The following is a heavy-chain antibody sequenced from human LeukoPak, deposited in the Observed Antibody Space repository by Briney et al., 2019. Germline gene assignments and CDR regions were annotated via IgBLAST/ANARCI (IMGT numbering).Heavy chain of an antibody. Sequence: SETLSLTCTFSGGSISSYYWSWIRKPAGKGLEWIGRIYTSGSTNYNPSLKSRVTMSVDTSKNQFSLKLSSVTAADTAVYYCARDRTLYGGKNYYYYGMDVWGQGTTVTVSS. CDR2: IYTSGST. D-gene: IGHD4/OR15-4a*01. V-gene: IGHV4-4*07. CDR1: GGSISSYY. J-gene: IGHJ6*02. CDR3: ARDRTLYGGKNYYYYGMDV.